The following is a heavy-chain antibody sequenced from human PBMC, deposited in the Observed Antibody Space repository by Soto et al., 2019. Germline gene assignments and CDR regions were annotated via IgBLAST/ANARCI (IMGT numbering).Heavy chain of an antibody. D-gene: IGHD5-12*01. CDR1: GGTFSSYA. CDR2: IIPIFGTA. CDR3: ARGGYSGYDSSYYFDY. J-gene: IGHJ4*02. Sequence: GASVKVSCKASGGTFSSYAISWVRRAPGQGLEWMGGIIPIFGTANYAQKFQGRVTITADKSTSTAYMELSSLRSEDTAVYYCARGGYSGYDSSYYFDYWGQGTLVTVSS. V-gene: IGHV1-69*06.